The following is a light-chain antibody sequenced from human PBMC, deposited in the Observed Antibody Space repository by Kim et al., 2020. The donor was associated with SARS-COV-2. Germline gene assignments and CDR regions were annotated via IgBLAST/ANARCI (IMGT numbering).Light chain of an antibody. J-gene: IGKJ4*02. CDR2: GAS. CDR3: QQFNSYPQ. V-gene: IGKV1-9*01. CDR1: QDISSY. Sequence: SASEGDRVTITCRASQDISSYLAWYQKKPGKAPELLIFGASNLARGVPSRFSGSGSGTDFTLTISSLQPEDFAAYYCQQFNSYPQFGGGTKVEIK.